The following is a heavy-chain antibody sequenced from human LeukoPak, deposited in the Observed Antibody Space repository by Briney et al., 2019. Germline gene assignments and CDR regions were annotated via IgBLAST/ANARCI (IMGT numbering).Heavy chain of an antibody. CDR1: GYTFTGYY. CDR2: INPNSGGT. Sequence: ASVKVSCKASGYTFTGYYMHWVRQAPGQGLEWMGWINPNSGGTNYAQKFQGRVTMTRDTSISTAYMERSRLRSDDTAVYYCARGPPNRLGGYSGGPFDYWGQGTLVTVSS. D-gene: IGHD3-22*01. V-gene: IGHV1-2*02. J-gene: IGHJ4*02. CDR3: ARGPPNRLGGYSGGPFDY.